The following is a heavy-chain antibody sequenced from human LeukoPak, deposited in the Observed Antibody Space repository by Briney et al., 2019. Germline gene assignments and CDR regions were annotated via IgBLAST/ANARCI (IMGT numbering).Heavy chain of an antibody. CDR3: ARDGYYYDSTGYSGDY. V-gene: IGHV4-4*07. Sequence: SETLSLTCTVSGGSISSYYWSWIRQPAGKGLEWIGRIYTSGSTNYNPTLKSRVTMSVDTSKNQFSVKLSSVTAADTAVYYCARDGYYYDSTGYSGDYWGQGTLVTVSS. CDR2: IYTSGST. D-gene: IGHD3-22*01. CDR1: GGSISSYY. J-gene: IGHJ4*02.